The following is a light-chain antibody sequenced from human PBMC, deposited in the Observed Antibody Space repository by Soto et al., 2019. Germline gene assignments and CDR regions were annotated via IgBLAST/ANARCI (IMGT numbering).Light chain of an antibody. V-gene: IGLV4-69*01. Sequence: QPVLTQSPSASASLGASVKLTCTLSSGHSSTAIAWHQQQPEKGPRYLMKLNSDGRHSKGDGIPDRFSGSSSGAERYLTISNVQSEDEADYYCQTWGTGIRVFGGGTKLTVL. CDR2: LNSDGRH. J-gene: IGLJ3*02. CDR3: QTWGTGIRV. CDR1: SGHSSTA.